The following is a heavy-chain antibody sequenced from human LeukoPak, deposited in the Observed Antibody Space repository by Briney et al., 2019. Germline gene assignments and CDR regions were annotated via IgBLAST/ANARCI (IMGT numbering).Heavy chain of an antibody. V-gene: IGHV4-31*03. Sequence: SETPSLTCTVSGGSIGSGGYYWSWIRQHPGKGLEWIGYIYYSGSTYYNPSLKSRVTISVDTSKNQFSLKLSSVTAADTAVYYCARSDTGNYYDSSGYYYVAPYYFDYWGQGTLVTVSS. D-gene: IGHD3-22*01. CDR3: ARSDTGNYYDSSGYYYVAPYYFDY. J-gene: IGHJ4*02. CDR1: GGSIGSGGYY. CDR2: IYYSGST.